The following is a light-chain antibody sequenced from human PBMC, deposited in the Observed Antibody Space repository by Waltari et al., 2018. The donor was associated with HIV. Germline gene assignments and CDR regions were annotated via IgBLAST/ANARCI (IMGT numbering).Light chain of an antibody. CDR2: EVS. Sequence: QSALTQPASVSGSPGQSITISCTGTSSDVGGYNSVSWYQQHPGNAPKLMISEVSNRPSGVTNRLSGSKSGNTASLTISGLQVEDEADYYCSSYTSSSTLYVFGTGTKVTVL. CDR1: SSDVGGYNS. J-gene: IGLJ1*01. V-gene: IGLV2-14*01. CDR3: SSYTSSSTLYV.